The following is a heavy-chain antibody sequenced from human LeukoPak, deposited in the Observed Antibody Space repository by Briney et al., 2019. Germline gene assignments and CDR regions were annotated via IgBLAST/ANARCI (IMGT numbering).Heavy chain of an antibody. J-gene: IGHJ4*02. CDR2: IYYSGST. D-gene: IGHD3-22*01. CDR1: GGSISSYY. CDR3: ARVFYDSSGYLFDY. Sequence: SETLSLTCTVSGGSISSYYWSWVRQPPGKGVEWVGYIYYSGSTNYNPSLKSRVTISVDTSKNQFSLELSSVTAADTAVYYCARVFYDSSGYLFDYWGQGTLVTVSA. V-gene: IGHV4-59*01.